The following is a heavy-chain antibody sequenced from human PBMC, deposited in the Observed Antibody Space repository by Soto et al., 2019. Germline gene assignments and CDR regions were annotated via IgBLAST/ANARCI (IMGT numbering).Heavy chain of an antibody. V-gene: IGHV4-59*01. J-gene: IGHJ6*02. D-gene: IGHD3-22*01. Sequence: LSLTCTVSGGSISSYYWSWIRQPPGKGLEWIGYIYYSGSTNYNPPLKSRVTISVDTSKNQFSLKLSSVTAADTAVYYCARDMYYYDSSGYYFRPYGMDVWGQGTTVTVS. CDR2: IYYSGST. CDR1: GGSISSYY. CDR3: ARDMYYYDSSGYYFRPYGMDV.